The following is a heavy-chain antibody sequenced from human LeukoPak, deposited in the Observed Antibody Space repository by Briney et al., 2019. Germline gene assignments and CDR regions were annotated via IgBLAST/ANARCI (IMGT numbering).Heavy chain of an antibody. CDR2: INSDGSST. V-gene: IGHV3-74*01. CDR1: GFTFSSYW. J-gene: IGHJ3*02. CDR3: ARVAHCSGGSCYSSSAFDI. D-gene: IGHD2-15*01. Sequence: GGSLRPSCAASGFTFSSYWMHWVRQAPGKGLVWVSRINSDGSSTSYADSVKGRFTISRDNAKNTLYLQVNRLRAEDTAVYYCARVAHCSGGSCYSSSAFDIWGQGTMVTVSS.